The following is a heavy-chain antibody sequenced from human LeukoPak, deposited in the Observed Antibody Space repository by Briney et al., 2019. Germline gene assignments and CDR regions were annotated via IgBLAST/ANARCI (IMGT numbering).Heavy chain of an antibody. Sequence: GGSLRLSCAASGFTFSDYYMSWIRQAPGKGLEWVSYISSSSSYIYYADSVKGRFTISRDNAKNSLYLQMNSLRAEDTAVYYCARVGTNWAFDIWGQGTMVTVSS. D-gene: IGHD5-24*01. CDR1: GFTFSDYY. CDR3: ARVGTNWAFDI. V-gene: IGHV3-11*06. CDR2: ISSSSSYI. J-gene: IGHJ3*02.